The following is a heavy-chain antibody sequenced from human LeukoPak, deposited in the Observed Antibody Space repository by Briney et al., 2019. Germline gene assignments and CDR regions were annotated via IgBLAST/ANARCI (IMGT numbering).Heavy chain of an antibody. D-gene: IGHD5-18*01. CDR1: GGSFSDYY. V-gene: IGHV4-34*01. J-gene: IGHJ4*02. CDR2: INHTGST. Sequence: SETLSLTCAVYGGSFSDYYWSWIRQPPGKGLELIGEINHTGSTNYNPSLKSRVTISVDTSKNQFSLKLSSVTAADTAVYYCARDSVDTAMATDYWGQGTLVTVSS. CDR3: ARDSVDTAMATDY.